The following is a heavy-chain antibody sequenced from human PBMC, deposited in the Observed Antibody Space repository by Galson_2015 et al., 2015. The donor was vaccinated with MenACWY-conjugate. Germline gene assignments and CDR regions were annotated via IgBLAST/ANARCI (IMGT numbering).Heavy chain of an antibody. V-gene: IGHV1-69*13. J-gene: IGHJ5*02. D-gene: IGHD2-8*01. CDR1: GGTFSSYA. CDR3: VRETYCTNGVCTDNNWFDP. Sequence: SVKVSCKASGGTFSSYAISWVRQAPGQGLEWMGGIIPIFGTANYAQKFQGRVTITADESTSTAYMELSSLRSEDTAVYYCVRETYCTNGVCTDNNWFDPWGQGTLVTVSS. CDR2: IIPIFGTA.